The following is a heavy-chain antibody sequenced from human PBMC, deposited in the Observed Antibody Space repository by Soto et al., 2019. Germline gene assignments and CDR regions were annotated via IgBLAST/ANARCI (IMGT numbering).Heavy chain of an antibody. J-gene: IGHJ4*02. CDR2: IGPYNGKT. D-gene: IGHD3-10*01. CDR1: GYAFSHYG. CDR3: VRDLDGSGSYYTDY. Sequence: SVKVSCKASGYAFSHYGITWVLQAPGQGLEWMGWIGPYNGKTNYAQKLQGRVTMTTDTSTGTAYMELRSLRSDDTAVYFCVRDLDGSGSYYTDYWGQGTLVTVS. V-gene: IGHV1-18*01.